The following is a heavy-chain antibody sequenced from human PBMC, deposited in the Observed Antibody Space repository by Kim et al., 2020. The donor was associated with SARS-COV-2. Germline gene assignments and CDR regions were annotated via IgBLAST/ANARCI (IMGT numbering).Heavy chain of an antibody. Sequence: ESLKISCKGSGYSFTSYWIGWVRQMPGKGLEWMGIIYPGDSDTRYSPSFQGQVTISADKSISTAYLQWSSLKASDTAMYYCARGAYCSSTSCYREPHFDYWGQGTLVTVSS. J-gene: IGHJ4*02. D-gene: IGHD2-2*01. V-gene: IGHV5-51*01. CDR2: IYPGDSDT. CDR1: GYSFTSYW. CDR3: ARGAYCSSTSCYREPHFDY.